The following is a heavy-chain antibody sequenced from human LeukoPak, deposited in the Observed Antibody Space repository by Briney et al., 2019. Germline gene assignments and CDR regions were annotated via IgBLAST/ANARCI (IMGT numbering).Heavy chain of an antibody. CDR3: ARHPITRYYDSSGYSAGGPDY. CDR1: GYSFTSYW. Sequence: GESLKISCKGSGYSFTSYWIGWVRQMPGKGLEWMGIINPGDSDTSYSPSFQGQVTISADRSISTAYLQWSGLKASDTAMYYCARHPITRYYDSSGYSAGGPDYWGQGTLVTVSS. D-gene: IGHD3-22*01. V-gene: IGHV5-51*01. J-gene: IGHJ4*02. CDR2: INPGDSDT.